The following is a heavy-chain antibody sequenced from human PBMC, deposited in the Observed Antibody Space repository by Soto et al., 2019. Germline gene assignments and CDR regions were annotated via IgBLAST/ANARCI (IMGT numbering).Heavy chain of an antibody. Sequence: QVQLQESGPGLVKPSQTLSLTCTVSGGSISSGDYYWSWIRQPPGKGLEWIGYIYYSGSTYYNPSLKSRVTRQVDTSKTQFSLKLSSVTAADTAVYYCARGRMIVVVIYDYWGQGTLVTVSS. CDR2: IYYSGST. V-gene: IGHV4-30-4*01. CDR3: ARGRMIVVVIYDY. CDR1: GGSISSGDYY. D-gene: IGHD3-22*01. J-gene: IGHJ4*02.